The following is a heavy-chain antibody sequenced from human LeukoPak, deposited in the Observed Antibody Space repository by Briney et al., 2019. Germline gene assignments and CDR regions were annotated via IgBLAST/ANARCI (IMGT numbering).Heavy chain of an antibody. V-gene: IGHV4-39*02. CDR1: GGSISSSSYY. CDR3: ARRQQLAELFDY. Sequence: SETLSLTCTVSGGSISSSSYYWGWIRQPPGKGLEWIGSIYYSGSTYYNPSLKSRVTISVDTSKNHFSLKLSSVTAADTAVYYCARRQQLAELFDYWGQGTLVTVSS. J-gene: IGHJ4*02. D-gene: IGHD6-13*01. CDR2: IYYSGST.